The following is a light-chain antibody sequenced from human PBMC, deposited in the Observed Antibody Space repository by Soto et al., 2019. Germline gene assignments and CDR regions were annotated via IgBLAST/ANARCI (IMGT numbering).Light chain of an antibody. CDR1: QRVNSVY. V-gene: IGKV3-20*01. CDR2: GIS. CDR3: QQYATSPYS. J-gene: IGKJ2*01. Sequence: EIVLTQSRGSLSLSPGERASISCRASQRVNSVYLAWYQQRPGQAPRLLIQGISTRATGIPDRFSGSGSGTDFTLAISRLEPEDFAVYYCQQYATSPYSFGPGTKVEIK.